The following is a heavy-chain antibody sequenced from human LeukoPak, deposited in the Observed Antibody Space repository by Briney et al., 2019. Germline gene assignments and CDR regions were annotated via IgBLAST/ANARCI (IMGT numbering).Heavy chain of an antibody. CDR1: GFTFDDND. CDR2: INWNGGRT. CDR3: AKARGYSNAFDL. J-gene: IGHJ3*01. D-gene: IGHD3-22*01. Sequence: GGSLRLSCVASGFTFDDNDMSWVRQDPGKGLEWVSGINWNGGRTYYADSVKGRFTISRDNSKNTLYLQMNSLRIEDTALYYCAKARGYSNAFDLWGQGTIVTVSS. V-gene: IGHV3-20*04.